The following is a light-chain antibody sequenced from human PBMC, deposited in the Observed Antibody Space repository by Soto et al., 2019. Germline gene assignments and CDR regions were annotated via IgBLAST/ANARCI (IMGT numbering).Light chain of an antibody. Sequence: AIQMTQSPSSLSASVGDTVTITCRASQAIRSDLGWYQQKPGEAPKLMIYAASSLQSGVPSRFSGSRSGTDFTLTISSLQPEDFATYYSIQDYNYPYTSGQGTKMEIK. CDR1: QAIRSD. J-gene: IGKJ2*01. CDR3: IQDYNYPYT. CDR2: AAS. V-gene: IGKV1-6*01.